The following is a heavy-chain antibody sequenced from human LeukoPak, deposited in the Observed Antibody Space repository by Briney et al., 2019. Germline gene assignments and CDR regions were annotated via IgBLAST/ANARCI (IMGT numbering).Heavy chain of an antibody. V-gene: IGHV4-39*01. Sequence: SEILSLTCTVSGGSISSSNYYWGWIRQPPGKGLGWIGSIYYSGSTYYNPSLKSRVTISVDTSKNQFSLKLSSVTAADTAVYYCARKYCSSTSCYYAYWGQGTLVTVSS. CDR2: IYYSGST. CDR3: ARKYCSSTSCYYAY. J-gene: IGHJ4*02. D-gene: IGHD2-2*01. CDR1: GGSISSSNYY.